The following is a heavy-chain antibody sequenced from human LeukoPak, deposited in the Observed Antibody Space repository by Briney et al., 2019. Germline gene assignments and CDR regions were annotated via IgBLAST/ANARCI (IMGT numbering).Heavy chain of an antibody. CDR1: GGSINSNSYY. D-gene: IGHD3-22*01. CDR3: ARADNLFDSSGYYWTV. CDR2: IYYSGST. V-gene: IGHV4-39*07. J-gene: IGHJ4*02. Sequence: SENLSLTCTVSGGSINSNSYYWGWIRQPPGKGLEWIANIYYSGSTSYNPSLRSRVTISVDTSKNQFSLRLTSVTAADTAVYYCARADNLFDSSGYYWTVWGQGTLVTVSS.